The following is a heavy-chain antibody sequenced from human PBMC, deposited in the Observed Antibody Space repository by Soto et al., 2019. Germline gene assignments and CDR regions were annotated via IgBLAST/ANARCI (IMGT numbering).Heavy chain of an antibody. V-gene: IGHV3-30-3*01. CDR3: ARDQVGGDRLWDYCYGKDV. Sequence: GESLRLSCAASGFTFSSYAMHWVRQAPGKELEWAEVISYDGSKKYYADSVKGRFTISRDNSKNTLYLQMNSLRAEDTAVYYCARDQVGGDRLWDYCYGKDVWGQGTTVTLS. D-gene: IGHD4-17*01. CDR2: ISYDGSKK. CDR1: GFTFSSYA. J-gene: IGHJ6*02.